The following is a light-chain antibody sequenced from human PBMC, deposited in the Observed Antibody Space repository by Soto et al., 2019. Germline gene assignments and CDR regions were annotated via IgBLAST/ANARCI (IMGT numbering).Light chain of an antibody. J-gene: IGKJ2*01. CDR2: GAF. V-gene: IGKV3-15*01. CDR3: QQYHSWPHT. Sequence: ETVLTQSPATLSVSPGERATFSCKASQSVTTNLAWYQQKPGQVPRLLIYGAFTRATGIPARFSGSGSGTEFTLSISSLQSVDFAIYHCQQYHSWPHTFGQGTRVDIK. CDR1: QSVTTN.